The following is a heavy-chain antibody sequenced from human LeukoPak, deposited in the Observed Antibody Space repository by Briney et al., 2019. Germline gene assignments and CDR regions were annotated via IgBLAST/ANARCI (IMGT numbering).Heavy chain of an antibody. Sequence: PSETLSLTCTGSGCSLSNSSYYWGWIRQPPGMGVEWVGSIYSIGITYYTPSLQSRVTISLDLSGTQFCLRLSAVTAADTAVYYCARGGILSGYPPPYNWYDP. CDR2: IYSIGIT. CDR1: GCSLSNSSYY. D-gene: IGHD3-3*01. V-gene: IGHV4-39*07. J-gene: IGHJ5*02. CDR3: ARGGILSGYPPPYNWYDP.